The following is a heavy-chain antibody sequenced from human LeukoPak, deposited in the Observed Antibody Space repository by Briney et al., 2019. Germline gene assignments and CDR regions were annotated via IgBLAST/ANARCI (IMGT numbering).Heavy chain of an antibody. V-gene: IGHV4-38-2*02. CDR3: AKARGYGSGYFEY. CDR1: GYSISSGYY. CDR2: VYRTGNA. J-gene: IGHJ4*02. D-gene: IGHD3-10*01. Sequence: SETLSLTCSVSGYSISSGYYWGWIRQPPGKGLEWIGVVYRTGNAYYNPSLKSRVTISIDTSKNQFSLNLTSVTAADTAVYFCAKARGYGSGYFEYWGQGILVLVSS.